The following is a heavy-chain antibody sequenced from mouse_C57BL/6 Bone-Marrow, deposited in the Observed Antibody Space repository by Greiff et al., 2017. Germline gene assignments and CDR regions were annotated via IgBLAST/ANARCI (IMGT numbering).Heavy chain of an antibody. J-gene: IGHJ3*01. D-gene: IGHD6-1*01. CDR3: GSGRQFAY. CDR2: IHPNSGST. CDR1: GYTFTSYW. V-gene: IGHV1-64*01. Sequence: QVHLQQPGAELVKPGASVQLSCQASGYTFTSYWMPWVHQRPGQGLEWIGMIHPNSGSTNYNEKFKSKATLTVDKSSSTAYMQLSSLTSEDSAVYYCGSGRQFAYWGQGTLVTVSA.